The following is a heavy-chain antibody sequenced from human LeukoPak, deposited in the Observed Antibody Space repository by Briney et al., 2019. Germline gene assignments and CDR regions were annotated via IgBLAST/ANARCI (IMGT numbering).Heavy chain of an antibody. CDR2: ISHSGST. J-gene: IGHJ4*02. CDR3: ARPPHY. CDR1: GGSLSGYY. V-gene: IGHV4-34*01. Sequence: SETLSLTCAVYGGSLSGYYWSWIRQPPGKGLEWIGEISHSGSTNYNPSLKSRATISVDTSKNQFSLKLSSVTAADTAVYYCARPPHYWGQGTLVTVSS.